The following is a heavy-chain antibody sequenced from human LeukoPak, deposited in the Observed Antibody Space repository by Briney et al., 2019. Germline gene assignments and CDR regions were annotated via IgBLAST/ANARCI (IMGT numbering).Heavy chain of an antibody. CDR3: AREGYCSGGSCYDNWFDP. V-gene: IGHV3-7*01. D-gene: IGHD2-15*01. CDR1: GFTFSSYW. Sequence: GGSLRLSCAASGFTFSSYWMSWVRQAPGKGLEWVANIKQDGSEKYYVDSVKGRFTIARDNAKNSLYLQMNSLRAEDTAVYYCAREGYCSGGSCYDNWFDPWGQGNLVTVSS. CDR2: IKQDGSEK. J-gene: IGHJ5*02.